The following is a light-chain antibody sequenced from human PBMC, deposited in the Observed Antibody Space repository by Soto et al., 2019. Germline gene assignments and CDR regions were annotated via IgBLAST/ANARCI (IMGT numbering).Light chain of an antibody. CDR2: GAS. J-gene: IGKJ1*01. V-gene: IGKV3-20*01. CDR1: QSASSSY. CDR3: QQYSSSPGT. Sequence: EIVLTQSPGTLSLSPGERATLSCRASQSASSSYLAWYQQKPGQAPRLLIYGASSRATGIPDRFSGSGSGTDFTLTISRREPEDFAVCYCQQYSSSPGTFGQGTKVEIK.